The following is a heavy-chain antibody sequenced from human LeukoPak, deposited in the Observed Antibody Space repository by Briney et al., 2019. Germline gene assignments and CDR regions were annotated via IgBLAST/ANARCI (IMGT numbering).Heavy chain of an antibody. CDR1: GGSFSGYY. CDR3: ARFYCSSTSCLGDY. V-gene: IGHV4-34*01. J-gene: IGHJ4*02. Sequence: SETLSLTCAVYGGSFSGYYWSWIRQPPGKGLEWIGEINHSGSTNYNPSLKSRVTISVDTSKNQFSLKLSSVTAADTAVYYCARFYCSSTSCLGDYWGQGTLVTVSS. D-gene: IGHD2-2*01. CDR2: INHSGST.